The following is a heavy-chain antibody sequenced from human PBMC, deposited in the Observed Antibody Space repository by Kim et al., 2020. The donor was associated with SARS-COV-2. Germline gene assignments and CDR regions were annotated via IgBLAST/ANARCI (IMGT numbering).Heavy chain of an antibody. CDR2: ISGSGGST. CDR3: AKMGGAAVGTNYYYYYMDV. D-gene: IGHD6-13*01. V-gene: IGHV3-23*01. CDR1: GFTFSSYA. Sequence: GGSLRLSCAASGFTFSSYAMSWVRQAPGKGLEWVSAISGSGGSTYYADSEKGRFTISRDNSKNTLYLQMNSLRAEDTAVYYCAKMGGAAVGTNYYYYYMDVWGKGTTVTVSS. J-gene: IGHJ6*03.